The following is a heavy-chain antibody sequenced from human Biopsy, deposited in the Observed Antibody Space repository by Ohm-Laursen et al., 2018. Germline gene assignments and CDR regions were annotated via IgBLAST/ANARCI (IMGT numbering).Heavy chain of an antibody. V-gene: IGHV4-59*01. D-gene: IGHD6-25*01. J-gene: IGHJ4*02. Sequence: SDTLSLTCTVSGGSISSDYWSWIRQTPGKGLEWIGYIYYSGSTNYNPSLKSRVTISVDTSKNQFSLKLRSVTAADTAVYYCAREAAIIDPRTRAFDYWGRGSLVTVSS. CDR2: IYYSGST. CDR1: GGSISSDY. CDR3: AREAAIIDPRTRAFDY.